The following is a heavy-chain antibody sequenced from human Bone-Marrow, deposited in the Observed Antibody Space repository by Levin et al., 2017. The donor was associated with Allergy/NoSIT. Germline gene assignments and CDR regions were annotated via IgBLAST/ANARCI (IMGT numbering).Heavy chain of an antibody. Sequence: PGESLKISCAASGFTFSNYGMHWVRQAPGKGLEWVAIIWYDGSNKYYADSVKGRFTISRDNSKNTVYLQMNSLRAEDTAVYYCAANFDFWGQGTLVTVSS. CDR1: GFTFSNYG. J-gene: IGHJ4*02. CDR2: IWYDGSNK. V-gene: IGHV3-33*01. CDR3: AANFDF.